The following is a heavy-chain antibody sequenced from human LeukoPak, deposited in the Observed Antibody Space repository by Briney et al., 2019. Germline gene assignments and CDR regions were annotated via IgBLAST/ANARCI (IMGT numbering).Heavy chain of an antibody. J-gene: IGHJ4*02. D-gene: IGHD7-27*01. V-gene: IGHV3-30*02. CDR3: AKGRSLGFDY. Sequence: GGSLRLSCAASGFSFSNYDMHWVRQAPGKGLEWVAVIRYDGNNKYSADSVKGRFTISRDNSKNTLFLQMSTLRAEDTAVYYCAKGRSLGFDYWGQGTLVTVSS. CDR2: IRYDGNNK. CDR1: GFSFSNYD.